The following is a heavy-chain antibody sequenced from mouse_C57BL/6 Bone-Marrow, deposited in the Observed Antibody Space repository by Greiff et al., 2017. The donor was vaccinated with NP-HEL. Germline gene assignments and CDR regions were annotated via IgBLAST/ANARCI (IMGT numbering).Heavy chain of an antibody. CDR1: GFTFSSYT. D-gene: IGHD4-1*01. CDR3: ARHPAWGAMDY. Sequence: DVQLVESGGGLVKPGGSLKLSCAASGFTFSSYTMSWVRQTPEKRLEWVATISGGGGNTYYPDSVKGRFTISRDNAKNTLYLQMSSLRSEDTALYYCARHPAWGAMDYWGQGTSVTVSS. V-gene: IGHV5-9*01. CDR2: ISGGGGNT. J-gene: IGHJ4*01.